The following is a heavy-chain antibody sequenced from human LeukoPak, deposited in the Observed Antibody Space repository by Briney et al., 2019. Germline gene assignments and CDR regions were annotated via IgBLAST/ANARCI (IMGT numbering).Heavy chain of an antibody. V-gene: IGHV3-30*18. CDR2: ISYDGSNK. CDR1: GFTFSSYG. J-gene: IGHJ4*02. CDR3: AKDGIAAAGTPDY. Sequence: PGGSLRLSCAASGFTFSSYGMHWVRQAPGKGLEWVAVISYDGSNKYYADSVKGRFTISRDNSKNTLYLQMNSLRAEDTAVYYCAKDGIAAAGTPDYWGQGTLVTVSS. D-gene: IGHD6-13*01.